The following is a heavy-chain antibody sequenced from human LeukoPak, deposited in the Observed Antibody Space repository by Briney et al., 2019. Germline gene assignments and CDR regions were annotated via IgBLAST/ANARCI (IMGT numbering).Heavy chain of an antibody. CDR3: ARHHGSGSGDY. CDR1: GFTFNNYW. Sequence: PGGSLRLSCAASGFTFNNYWMNWVRQAPGKGLEWVANIKQDGSEKYYVDSVKGRFTISRDNARNSLYLQMNSLRAEDTAVYYCARHHGSGSGDYWGQGTLVTVFS. D-gene: IGHD3-10*01. J-gene: IGHJ4*02. CDR2: IKQDGSEK. V-gene: IGHV3-7*01.